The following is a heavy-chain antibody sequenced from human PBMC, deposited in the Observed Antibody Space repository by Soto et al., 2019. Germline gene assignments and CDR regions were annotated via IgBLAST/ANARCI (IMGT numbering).Heavy chain of an antibody. D-gene: IGHD4-17*01. J-gene: IGHJ3*02. CDR2: VSGSGERT. Sequence: GGALRLSCAASGFTFRRYVMNCVRLDPGKGLEGCSAVSGSGERTYYADSVKGRCTISRDNSKNTRYLQLNSPRSDDTAAYYCVIPLAYGDYESYFDIRC. CDR1: GFTFRRYV. CDR3: VIPLAYGDYESYFDI. V-gene: IGHV3-23*01.